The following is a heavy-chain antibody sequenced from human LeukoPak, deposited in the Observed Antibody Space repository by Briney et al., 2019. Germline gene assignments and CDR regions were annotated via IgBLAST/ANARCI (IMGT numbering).Heavy chain of an antibody. V-gene: IGHV3-30*02. CDR3: ANGDSSGRSTSIVDY. Sequence: GGSLRLSRTASGFTFTDYGMLWVRQAPAKGLEWVAFIRYDGSNEYYADSVKGRFTISRDSSKNTLYLQMNSLRDEDTAVYYCANGDSSGRSTSIVDYWGQGTLVTVSS. CDR1: GFTFTDYG. CDR2: IRYDGSNE. J-gene: IGHJ4*02. D-gene: IGHD3-22*01.